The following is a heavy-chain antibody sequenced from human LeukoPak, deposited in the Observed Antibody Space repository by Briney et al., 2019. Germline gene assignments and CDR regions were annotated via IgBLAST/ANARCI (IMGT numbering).Heavy chain of an antibody. CDR3: ARGPTHRYYGMDD. CDR2: IGVAGDT. Sequence: GGSLRLSCAASGFTVSNSDIHWVRQSTGGGLEWVSTIGVAGDTYYSASVKGRFTISRDNARNSLFLQMFSLKAEDTAVYYCARGPTHRYYGMDDWGPGTTVTVSS. V-gene: IGHV3-13*01. D-gene: IGHD1-1*01. CDR1: GFTVSNSD. J-gene: IGHJ6*02.